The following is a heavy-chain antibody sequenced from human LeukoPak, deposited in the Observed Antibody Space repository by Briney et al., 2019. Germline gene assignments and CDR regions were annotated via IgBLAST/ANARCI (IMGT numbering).Heavy chain of an antibody. CDR1: GFTFSYYW. V-gene: IGHV3-7*05. Sequence: GGSLRLSCAASGFTFSYYWMTWVRQAPGKGLEWVANINEEGSEKYYVDSVKGRFTISRDNAKNSLYLHMNSLRAEDTAVYYCANQVTIFGGGKYFDYWGQGTLVTVSS. CDR2: INEEGSEK. CDR3: ANQVTIFGGGKYFDY. D-gene: IGHD3-3*01. J-gene: IGHJ4*02.